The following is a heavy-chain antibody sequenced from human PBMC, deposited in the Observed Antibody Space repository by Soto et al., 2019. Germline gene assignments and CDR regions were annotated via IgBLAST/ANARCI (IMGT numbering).Heavy chain of an antibody. CDR3: ATPDYYGSASFYSCRYNRMGV. Sequence: SVKVSCKASGGTFSSYAISWVRQAPGQGLEWMGGIIPIFGTANYAQKFQGRVTITADESTSTAYMELSSLRSEDTAVYYCATPDYYGSASFYSCRYNRMGVWG. CDR2: IIPIFGTA. J-gene: IGHJ6*02. V-gene: IGHV1-69*13. D-gene: IGHD3-10*01. CDR1: GGTFSSYA.